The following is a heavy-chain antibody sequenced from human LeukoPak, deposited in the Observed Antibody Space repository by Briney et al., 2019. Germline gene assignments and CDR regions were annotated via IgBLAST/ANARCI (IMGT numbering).Heavy chain of an antibody. D-gene: IGHD3-22*01. V-gene: IGHV4-34*01. CDR1: GGSFSGYY. J-gene: IGHJ3*02. Sequence: SETLSLTCAVYGGSFSGYYWSWIRQPPGKGLEWIGEINHSGSTNYNPSLKSRVTISVDTSKNQFSLKLSSVTAADTAVYYCARVAPYYYDSSGYHDAFDIWGQGTMVTVSS. CDR3: ARVAPYYYDSSGYHDAFDI. CDR2: INHSGST.